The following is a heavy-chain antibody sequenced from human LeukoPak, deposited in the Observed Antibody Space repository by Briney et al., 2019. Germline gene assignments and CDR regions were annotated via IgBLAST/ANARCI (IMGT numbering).Heavy chain of an antibody. J-gene: IGHJ5*01. CDR2: IIPIFSTA. V-gene: IGHV1-69*01. Sequence: IIPIFSTATSPQKFQGRVTITAEESTSTAYMEVSRLRSEDTAVYYCARDGGSSWYTNWFDSWGQGTLVTVSS. CDR3: ARDGGSSWYTNWFDS. D-gene: IGHD6-13*01.